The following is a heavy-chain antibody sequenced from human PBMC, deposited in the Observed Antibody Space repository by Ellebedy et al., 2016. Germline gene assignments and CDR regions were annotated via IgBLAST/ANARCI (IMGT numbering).Heavy chain of an antibody. D-gene: IGHD6-13*01. Sequence: ASVKVSCKAFGYSFNSYAMNWVRQAPGQGLEWLGWINTNSGSPTYAQGFEGRLVFSLDTSVSTAYLQLSGLKTEDTAVYYCARVLSTAGKGRWFDPWGPGSLVTVSS. V-gene: IGHV7-4-1*02. CDR1: GYSFNSYA. CDR3: ARVLSTAGKGRWFDP. CDR2: INTNSGSP. J-gene: IGHJ5*02.